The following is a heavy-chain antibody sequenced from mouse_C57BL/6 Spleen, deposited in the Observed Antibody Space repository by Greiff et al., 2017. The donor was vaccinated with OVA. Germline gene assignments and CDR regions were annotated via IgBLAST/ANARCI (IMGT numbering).Heavy chain of an antibody. Sequence: QVQLLQPGAELVRPGSSVKLSCKASGYTFTSYWMHWVKQRPIQGLEWIGNIDPSDSETYYTQKFKDKATVTVDKSSSPAYMQLSSLTAEDTEVYYRARATTEVHFDYWGQGTTLTVSS. CDR3: ARATTEVHFDY. CDR1: GYTFTSYW. J-gene: IGHJ2*01. V-gene: IGHV1-52*01. D-gene: IGHD1-1*01. CDR2: IDPSDSET.